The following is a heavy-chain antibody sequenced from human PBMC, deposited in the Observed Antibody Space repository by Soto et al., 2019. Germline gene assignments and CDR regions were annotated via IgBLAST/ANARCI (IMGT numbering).Heavy chain of an antibody. J-gene: IGHJ3*02. CDR2: IYTTGST. Sequence: PSETLSLTCTVSGGSMSNYYWSWIRQPAGKGLEWIGRIYTTGSTHYNPSLKSRVTLSIDMSKNQFSLKLNAVTAADTAVYYCAMKIREYEIFGMIMNDAFDIWGQGTMVTVSS. CDR1: GGSMSNYY. CDR3: AMKIREYEIFGMIMNDAFDI. V-gene: IGHV4-4*07. D-gene: IGHD3-3*01.